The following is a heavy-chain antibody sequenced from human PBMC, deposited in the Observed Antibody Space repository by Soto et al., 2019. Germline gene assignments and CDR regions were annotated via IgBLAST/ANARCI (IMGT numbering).Heavy chain of an antibody. D-gene: IGHD5-18*01. CDR1: GSTISSYA. CDR3: ARGDGHTYGTFFDY. CDR2: ISYDGSNK. J-gene: IGHJ4*02. Sequence: GGSLRLSCAVSGSTISSYAMHWVRQAPGKGLEWVAFISYDGSNKYYAGSVTGRFTISRDNSKNTVYLQMNSLRAEDTAVYYCARGDGHTYGTFFDYWGQGTLVTVSS. V-gene: IGHV3-30-3*01.